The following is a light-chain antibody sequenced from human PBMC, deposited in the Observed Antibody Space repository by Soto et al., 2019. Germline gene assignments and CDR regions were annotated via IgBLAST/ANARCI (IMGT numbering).Light chain of an antibody. Sequence: QSALTQPASVSGSPGQSITISCTGTSSDVGGYNYVSWYQQHPGKAPKLMIYDVSNRPSGVSNRFSGSKSGNTASLTISGLQAEDEADYYCSSYTSSSPRVFGTGTKLTAL. J-gene: IGLJ1*01. CDR2: DVS. V-gene: IGLV2-14*01. CDR1: SSDVGGYNY. CDR3: SSYTSSSPRV.